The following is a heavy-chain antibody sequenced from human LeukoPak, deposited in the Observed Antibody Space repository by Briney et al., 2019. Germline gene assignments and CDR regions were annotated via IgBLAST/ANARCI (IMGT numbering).Heavy chain of an antibody. Sequence: GGSLRLSCAASGFTFSGYAMNWVRQAPGKGLEWVSGISGSGAGTYYADSVKGRFTISRDNSKHTLYLQMNSLSADDTAVYYCAKMVREFYTISYYFDYWGQGTLVTVSS. CDR1: GFTFSGYA. CDR3: AKMVREFYTISYYFDY. CDR2: ISGSGAGT. J-gene: IGHJ4*02. V-gene: IGHV3-23*01. D-gene: IGHD2-8*01.